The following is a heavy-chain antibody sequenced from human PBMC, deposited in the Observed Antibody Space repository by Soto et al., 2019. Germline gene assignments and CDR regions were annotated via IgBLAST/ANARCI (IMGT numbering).Heavy chain of an antibody. V-gene: IGHV4-31*03. CDR2: VYYSASS. CDR3: AKLSCTSSTCYFPGWFDP. J-gene: IGHJ5*02. CDR1: GESTSCGAGF. Sequence: SETLSLPCTVSGESTSCGAGFLRRIRQHPGKGLEWIANVYYSASSYYNPSLKSRLTISVDTTKNQFSLQLKSMTAADTAVYYCAKLSCTSSTCYFPGWFDPWGQGTLVTVSS. D-gene: IGHD2-2*01.